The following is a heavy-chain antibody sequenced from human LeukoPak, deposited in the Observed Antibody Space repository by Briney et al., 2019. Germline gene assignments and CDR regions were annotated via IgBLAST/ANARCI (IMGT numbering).Heavy chain of an antibody. CDR1: GYTFTSYG. D-gene: IGHD5-24*01. CDR2: ISAYNGNT. CDR3: ARDSGKDGYNYVDY. J-gene: IGHJ4*02. Sequence: ASVKVSCKASGYTFTSYGISWVRQAPGQGLEWMGWISAYNGNTSYAQKLQGRVTMTTDTSTSTAYMELRSLRSDDTAVYYCARDSGKDGYNYVDYWGQGTLVTVSS. V-gene: IGHV1-18*01.